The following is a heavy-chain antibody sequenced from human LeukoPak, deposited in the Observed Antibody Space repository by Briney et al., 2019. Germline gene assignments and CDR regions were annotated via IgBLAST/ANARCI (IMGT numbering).Heavy chain of an antibody. Sequence: APVKVSCKASGYTFTSYYMHWVRQAPGQGLEWMGIINPSGGSTSYAQKFQGRVTMTRDTSTSTVYMELSSLRSEDAAVYYCARDHDYYGSGSYFRYWGQGTLVTVSS. J-gene: IGHJ4*02. CDR3: ARDHDYYGSGSYFRY. CDR1: GYTFTSYY. D-gene: IGHD3-10*01. CDR2: INPSGGST. V-gene: IGHV1-46*01.